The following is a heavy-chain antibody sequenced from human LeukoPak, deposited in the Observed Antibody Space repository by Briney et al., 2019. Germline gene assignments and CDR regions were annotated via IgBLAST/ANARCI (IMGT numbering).Heavy chain of an antibody. CDR3: ARVLKVAGPTTGFDP. D-gene: IGHD6-19*01. CDR1: GYTFTGYY. V-gene: IGHV1-2*02. CDR2: INPNSGGT. J-gene: IGHJ5*02. Sequence: ASVKVSCKASGYTFTGYYMHWVRQAPGQGVEWMGWINPNSGGTNYAQKFQGRVTMTRDTSISTAYMELSRLRSDDTAVYYCARVLKVAGPTTGFDPWGQGTLVTVSS.